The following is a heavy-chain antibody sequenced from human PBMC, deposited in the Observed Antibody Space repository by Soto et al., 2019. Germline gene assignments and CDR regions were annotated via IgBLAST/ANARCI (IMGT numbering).Heavy chain of an antibody. CDR2: IYHSGST. J-gene: IGHJ4*02. CDR3: ARGWPLGGNRNYFDY. Sequence: SETLSLTCAVSGGSISSGGYSWIWIRQPPGKGLEWIGYIYHSGSTYYSPSLKSRVTISVDRSKNQFSLKLSSVTAADTAVYYCARGWPLGGNRNYFDYWGQGNLVTVSS. D-gene: IGHD7-27*01. CDR1: GGSISSGGYS. V-gene: IGHV4-30-2*01.